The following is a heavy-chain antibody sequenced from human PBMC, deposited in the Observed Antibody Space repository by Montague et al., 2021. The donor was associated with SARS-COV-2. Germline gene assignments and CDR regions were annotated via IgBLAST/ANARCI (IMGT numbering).Heavy chain of an antibody. CDR3: ASGRVDITLMVVVFSGGIYYLDS. V-gene: IGHV4-34*01. J-gene: IGHJ4*02. Sequence: SETLSLTCAVYGGSFSDYSWTWIRQPPGKGLEWMGEINHSGVTKYNPTLKSRVTITVDVTKNQFSLKLTSVTAADTAVYYCASGRVDITLMVVVFSGGIYYLDSWGQGTLVPVPS. CDR2: INHSGVT. D-gene: IGHD3-22*01. CDR1: GGSFSDYS.